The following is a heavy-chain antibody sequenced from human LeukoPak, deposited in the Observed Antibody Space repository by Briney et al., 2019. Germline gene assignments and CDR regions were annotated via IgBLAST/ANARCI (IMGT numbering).Heavy chain of an antibody. CDR3: ARDNPYLWFGELTYYFDY. D-gene: IGHD3-10*01. V-gene: IGHV3-20*04. Sequence: GGSLRLSRAASGFTFDDYGMSWVRRAPGKGLEWVSGINWNGGSTGYADSVKGRFTISRDNAKNSLYLQMNSLRAEDTALYYCARDNPYLWFGELTYYFDYWGQGTLVTVSS. CDR1: GFTFDDYG. J-gene: IGHJ4*02. CDR2: INWNGGST.